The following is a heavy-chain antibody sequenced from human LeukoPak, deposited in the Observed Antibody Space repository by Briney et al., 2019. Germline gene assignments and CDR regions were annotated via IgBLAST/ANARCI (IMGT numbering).Heavy chain of an antibody. CDR2: IGTSGNTI. D-gene: IGHD5-24*01. J-gene: IGHJ4*02. V-gene: IGHV3-48*01. CDR3: ARDQWLDY. Sequence: GGSLRLSCAASGFTFSGYIMNWVRQAPGKGLEWVSFIGTSGNTIYYADSVKGRFTVSKDNAKNALYLQMNSLTAEDTAVYYCARDQWLDYWGQGTLVTVSS. CDR1: GFTFSGYI.